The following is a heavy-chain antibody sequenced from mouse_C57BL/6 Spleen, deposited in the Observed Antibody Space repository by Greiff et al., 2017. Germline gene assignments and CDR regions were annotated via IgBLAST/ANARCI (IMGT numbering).Heavy chain of an antibody. CDR2: ISDGGSYT. D-gene: IGHD1-1*01. CDR1: GFTFSSYA. J-gene: IGHJ2*01. CDR3: AREGSRFFDY. Sequence: DVKLQESGGGLVKPGGSLKLSCAASGFTFSSYAMSWVRQTPEKRLEWVATISDGGSYTYYPDNVKGRFTISRDNAKNNLYLQMSHLKSEDTAMYYCAREGSRFFDYWGQGTTLTVSS. V-gene: IGHV5-4*01.